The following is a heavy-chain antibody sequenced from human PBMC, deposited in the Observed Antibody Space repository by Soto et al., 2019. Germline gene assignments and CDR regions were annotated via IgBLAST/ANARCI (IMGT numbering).Heavy chain of an antibody. CDR1: GGTFSAYA. J-gene: IGHJ6*02. CDR2: IIPIFGTP. D-gene: IGHD7-27*01. V-gene: IGHV1-69*01. Sequence: QVQLVQSGAEVKKPGSSVKVSCKASGGTFSAYAISWVRQAPGQGLEWMGGIIPIFGTPNYAQKFQGRVTSRADGTTRNAFTGVGNLRSEDPAGFYCGGKYLSGGGSGVHGLDLWGQGTTVTVSS. CDR3: GGKYLSGGGSGVHGLDL.